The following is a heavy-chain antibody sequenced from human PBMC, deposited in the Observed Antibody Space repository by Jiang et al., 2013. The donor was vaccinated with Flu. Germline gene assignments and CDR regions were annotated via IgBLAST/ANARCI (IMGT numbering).Heavy chain of an antibody. D-gene: IGHD3-3*01. J-gene: IGHJ4*02. CDR3: AKSSDFWSAPRGNYYFDF. CDR2: IITAFGTT. V-gene: IGHV1-69*01. Sequence: SGAEVKKPGSSVKVSCRASGGTFSSYAMAWVRQAPGQGLEWMGGIITAFGTTKYSQNFQGRVTITADQSTSTAYMELSSLRSDDTAMYYCAKSSDFWSAPRGNYYFDFWGQGTLVTVSS. CDR1: GGTFSSYA.